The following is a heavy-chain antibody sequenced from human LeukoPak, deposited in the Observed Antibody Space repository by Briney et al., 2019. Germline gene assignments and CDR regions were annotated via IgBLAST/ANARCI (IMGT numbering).Heavy chain of an antibody. J-gene: IGHJ3*02. D-gene: IGHD2-2*01. CDR3: ARATMPNDAFDI. V-gene: IGHV3-23*01. CDR1: GFTFSNYA. Sequence: PGGSLRLSCAASGFTFSNYAFSWVRQAPGQGLEWVSGISGSGMTTFYADSVKGRFTISRDNSKNTLYLQMNSLRAEDTAVYYCARATMPNDAFDIWGQGTMVTVSS. CDR2: ISGSGMTT.